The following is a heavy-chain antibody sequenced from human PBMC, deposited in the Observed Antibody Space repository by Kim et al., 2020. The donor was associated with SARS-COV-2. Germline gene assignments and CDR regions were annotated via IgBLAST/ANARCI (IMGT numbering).Heavy chain of an antibody. V-gene: IGHV4-34*01. J-gene: IGHJ4*02. CDR3: ARGVGATLGH. CDR2: T. D-gene: IGHD1-26*01. Sequence: TNTDPSLKGRVTISVDTPKNPFSLKLSSVSAADTAVYYCARGVGATLGHWGQGTLVTVSS.